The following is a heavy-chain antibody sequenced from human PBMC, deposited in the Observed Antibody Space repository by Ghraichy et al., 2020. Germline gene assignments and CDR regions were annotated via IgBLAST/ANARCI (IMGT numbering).Heavy chain of an antibody. CDR1: GFSFDDYV. J-gene: IGHJ4*02. D-gene: IGHD2-21*02. CDR3: VKGTATKYFDS. Sequence: GGSLRLSCAAAGFSFDDYVMHWVRQAPGRGLEWVSGISWYSLAIGYADSVKGRFTISRDNAKSSLFLQMNSLRTEDTALYYCVKGTATKYFDSWGQGTLVTVSS. CDR2: ISWYSLAI. V-gene: IGHV3-9*01.